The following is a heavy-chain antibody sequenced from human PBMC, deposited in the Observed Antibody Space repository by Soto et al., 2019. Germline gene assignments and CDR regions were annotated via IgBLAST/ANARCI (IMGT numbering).Heavy chain of an antibody. CDR3: AKDHPSQLYCRDG. V-gene: IGHV3-23*01. CDR2: ISGSGGST. J-gene: IGHJ6*02. CDR1: GFTFSSSA. D-gene: IGHD2-2*01. Sequence: PGGSLRLSCVASGFTFSSSAMSWVRQAPGKGLEWVSAISGSGGSTYYADSVKGRFTISRDNSRNTLYLQMNSLRAEDTAVYYCAKDHPSQLYCRDGWGQGTTFTVSS.